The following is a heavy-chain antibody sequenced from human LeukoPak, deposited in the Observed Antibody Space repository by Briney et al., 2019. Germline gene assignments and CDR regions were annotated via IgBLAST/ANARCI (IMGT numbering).Heavy chain of an antibody. CDR2: INPNSGGT. J-gene: IGHJ6*02. CDR1: GYTFTGYY. V-gene: IGHV1-2*02. Sequence: ASVTVSCKASGYTFTGYYMHWVRQAPGQGLAWMGWINPNSGGTNYAQKFQGRVTMTRDTSISTAYMELSRLRSDDTAVYYCARLDRDSGSYSYYGMDVWGQGTTVTVSS. D-gene: IGHD1-26*01. CDR3: ARLDRDSGSYSYYGMDV.